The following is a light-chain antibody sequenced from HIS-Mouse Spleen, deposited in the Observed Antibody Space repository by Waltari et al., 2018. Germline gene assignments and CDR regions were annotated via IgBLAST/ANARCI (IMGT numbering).Light chain of an antibody. V-gene: IGLV2-23*03. CDR1: SSDVGSYNL. J-gene: IGLJ2*01. Sequence: QSALTQPASVSGSPGQSITISCTGTSSDVGSYNLVSWYHQHPGKAPKLMIYEGSKRPAWVSNRFSGSKSGNTASLTISGLQAEDEADYYCCSYAGSSTFVVFGGGTKLTVL. CDR3: CSYAGSSTFVV. CDR2: EGS.